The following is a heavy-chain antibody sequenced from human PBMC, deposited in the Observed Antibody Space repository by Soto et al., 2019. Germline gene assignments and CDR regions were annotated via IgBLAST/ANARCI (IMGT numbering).Heavy chain of an antibody. Sequence: QVQLVESGGGVVQPGRSLRLSCAVSGFTFSSYGMNWVRQAPGKGLEWVAAIYYDGSNKYYADSVRGRFTISRDNFKNTLYLHMNSQRADDTAVYYFERDSKDESSGYYAGFDYWGQGTLVTVSS. CDR1: GFTFSSYG. D-gene: IGHD3-22*01. J-gene: IGHJ4*02. CDR2: IYYDGSNK. CDR3: ERDSKDESSGYYAGFDY. V-gene: IGHV3-33*01.